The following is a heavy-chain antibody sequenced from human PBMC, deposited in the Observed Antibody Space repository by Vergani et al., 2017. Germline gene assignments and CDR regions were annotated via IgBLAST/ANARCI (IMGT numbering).Heavy chain of an antibody. J-gene: IGHJ3*02. D-gene: IGHD3-9*01. V-gene: IGHV1-58*02. CDR2: IVVGSGNT. CDR1: GLTFTSSA. Sequence: QLQLVQSGPEVKKPGTSVKVSCKASGLTFTSSAMQWVRQARGQRLEWIGWIVVGSGNTNYAQKFQERVTITRDMSTSTADIELSSLRSEDTAVYYCAVDPSYYDILTDRGSDAFDIWGQGTMVTVSS. CDR3: AVDPSYYDILTDRGSDAFDI.